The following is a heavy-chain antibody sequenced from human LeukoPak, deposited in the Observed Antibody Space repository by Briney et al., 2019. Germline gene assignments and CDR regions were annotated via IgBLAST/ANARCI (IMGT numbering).Heavy chain of an antibody. CDR1: GFTFSSYA. J-gene: IGHJ4*02. V-gene: IGHV3-23*01. Sequence: GGSLRLSCAASGFTFSSYAMSWVRQAPGKGLEWVSAISGSGGSTYYADSVRGRFTISRDNSRNTLYLQMNSLRGDDTAVYYCAKDVGKWESLHFFDYWGQGTLVTVSS. CDR3: AKDVGKWESLHFFDY. D-gene: IGHD1-26*01. CDR2: ISGSGGST.